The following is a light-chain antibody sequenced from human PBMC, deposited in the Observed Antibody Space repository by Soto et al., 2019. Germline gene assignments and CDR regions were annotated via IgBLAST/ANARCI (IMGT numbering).Light chain of an antibody. Sequence: QSALTQPASVSGSPGQSITISCTGTSSDVGGYNFVSWYQQHPGKAPKLMIYEVSHRPSGVSNRFSGSKSGNTASLTISGLQAEDEADYYCQSYTSRRTLYVFGSGTKLTVL. V-gene: IGLV2-14*01. CDR2: EVS. J-gene: IGLJ1*01. CDR1: SSDVGGYNF. CDR3: QSYTSRRTLYV.